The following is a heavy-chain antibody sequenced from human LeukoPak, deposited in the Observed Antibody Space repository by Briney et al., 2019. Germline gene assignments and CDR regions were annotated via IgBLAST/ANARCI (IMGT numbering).Heavy chain of an antibody. CDR3: ARDLRGTAAREPNWFDP. CDR1: GFTFSSYS. V-gene: IGHV3-21*01. J-gene: IGHJ5*02. CDR2: ISSSTSYI. Sequence: PGGSLRLSCAASGFTFSSYSMNWVRQAPGKGLEWVSSISSSTSYIYYADSVKGRFTISRDSAKNSLYLQMNSLRAEDTAVYYCARDLRGTAAREPNWFDPWGQGTLVTVSS. D-gene: IGHD6-6*01.